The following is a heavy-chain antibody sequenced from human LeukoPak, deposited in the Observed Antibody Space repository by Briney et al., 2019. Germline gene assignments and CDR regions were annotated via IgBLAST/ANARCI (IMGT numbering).Heavy chain of an antibody. CDR3: ATEVTD. J-gene: IGHJ4*02. CDR2: INPNSGGT. V-gene: IGHV1-2*02. CDR1: GYPFSVYY. D-gene: IGHD5-18*01. Sequence: ASVKVSCRASGYPFSVYYMHGVRQAPGQGLEWMGWINPNSGGTKYAQKFQGRVTMTRDTSISTAYMELSRLRSDDTAVYYCATEVTDWGQGTLVTVSS.